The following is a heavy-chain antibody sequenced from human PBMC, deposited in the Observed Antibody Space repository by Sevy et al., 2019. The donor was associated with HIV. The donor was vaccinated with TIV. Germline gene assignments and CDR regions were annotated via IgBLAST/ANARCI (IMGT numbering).Heavy chain of an antibody. J-gene: IGHJ4*02. V-gene: IGHV3-30*04. CDR2: ISYDGSNK. Sequence: GGSLRLSCAASGFIFSNYAIHWVRRAPGKGLEWVAVISYDGSNKHYAASVKGRFTISRYNSRNTLFLQMNSLRLDDTAVYYCARDPTFSSDTRGYYPFDSWGQGTLVTVSS. CDR1: GFIFSNYA. CDR3: ARDPTFSSDTRGYYPFDS. D-gene: IGHD3-22*01.